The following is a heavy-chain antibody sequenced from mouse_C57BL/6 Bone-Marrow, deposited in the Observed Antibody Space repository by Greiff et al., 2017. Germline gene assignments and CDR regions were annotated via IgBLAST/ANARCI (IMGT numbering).Heavy chain of an antibody. CDR3: ARDQGIYYCNFYYDY. D-gene: IGHD2-1*01. CDR2: ISDGGSYT. J-gene: IGHJ2*01. CDR1: GFTFSSYA. V-gene: IGHV5-4*01. Sequence: EVKVVESGGGLVKPGGSLKLSCAASGFTFSSYAMSWVRQTPEKRLEWVATISDGGSYTDYPDNVKGRFTFARDKAKNTLYLQMIHLKSEDTAMYYCARDQGIYYCNFYYDYWGQGTTLTVSS.